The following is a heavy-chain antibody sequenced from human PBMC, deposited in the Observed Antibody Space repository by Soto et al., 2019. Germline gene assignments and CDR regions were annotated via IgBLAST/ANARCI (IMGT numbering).Heavy chain of an antibody. CDR1: GYTFASYG. CDR3: ARVCAYRAYGSGWYKWNYFDY. Sequence: GASVKVCCKASGYTFASYGIRWVRQAPGQGLEWMRWISAYNGNTNYAQKLQGRVTMTTDTSTSTAYMELRSLRSDDTAVYYCARVCAYRAYGSGWYKWNYFDYWGQGTLVTVSS. CDR2: ISAYNGNT. V-gene: IGHV1-18*01. J-gene: IGHJ4*02. D-gene: IGHD6-19*01.